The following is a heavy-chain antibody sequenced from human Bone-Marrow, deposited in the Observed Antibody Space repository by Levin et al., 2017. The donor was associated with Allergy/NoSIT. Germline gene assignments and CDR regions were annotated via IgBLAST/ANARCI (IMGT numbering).Heavy chain of an antibody. D-gene: IGHD1-26*01. CDR3: AKERVSGRYADPLDI. CDR2: VSGRGDKT. J-gene: IGHJ3*02. CDR1: GFTFTNHV. V-gene: IGHV3-23*01. Sequence: LSLTCAASGFTFTNHVMTWVRQVPGKGLEWVSSVSGRGDKTYYADSVKGRLTISRDNSKNTVYLQMNTLRVDDTAIYYCAKERVSGRYADPLDIWGQGTMVIVSS.